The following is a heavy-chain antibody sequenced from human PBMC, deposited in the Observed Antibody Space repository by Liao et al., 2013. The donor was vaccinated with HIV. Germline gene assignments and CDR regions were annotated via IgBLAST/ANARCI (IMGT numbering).Heavy chain of an antibody. Sequence: QVQLQQWGAGLLKPSETLSLTCAVYGGSFSGYYWSWIRQPPGKGLEWIGEINHSGSTNYNPSLKSRVTISVDTSKNQFSLKLSSVTAADTAVYYCARGRLWFGESLLRDWFDPWGQGTLVTVSS. J-gene: IGHJ5*02. CDR2: INHSGST. CDR3: ARGRLWFGESLLRDWFDP. CDR1: GGSFSGYY. D-gene: IGHD3-10*01. V-gene: IGHV4-34*01.